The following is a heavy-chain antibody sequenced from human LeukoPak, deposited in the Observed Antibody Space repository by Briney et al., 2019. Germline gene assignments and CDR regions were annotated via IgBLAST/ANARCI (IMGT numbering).Heavy chain of an antibody. V-gene: IGHV4-59*12. CDR1: GGSISSYY. CDR3: ARDVGPLEYYDYVWGSYRYEGGDDY. J-gene: IGHJ4*02. CDR2: IYYSGST. D-gene: IGHD3-16*02. Sequence: SETLSLTCTVSGGSISSYYWSWIRQPPGKGLEWIGYIYYSGSTNYNPSLKSRVTISVDTSKNQFSLRLSSVTAADTAVYYCARDVGPLEYYDYVWGSYRYEGGDDYWGQGTLVTVSS.